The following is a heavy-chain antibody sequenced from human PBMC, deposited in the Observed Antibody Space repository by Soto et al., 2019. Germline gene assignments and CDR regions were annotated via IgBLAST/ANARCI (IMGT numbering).Heavy chain of an antibody. J-gene: IGHJ3*02. V-gene: IGHV4-59*01. CDR3: ARLWYSRSWYGWCAFSS. Sequence: QVQLQESGPGLVKPSETLSLTCTGSGGSISSYYWSWIRQPPGKGLEWIVYIYYSGSTNYNPYLKSRVTMSVDTSKNQFSLMLSFVLAAATAVYYCARLWYSRSWYGWCAFSSWIHGTMVTFSS. CDR1: GGSISSYY. CDR2: IYYSGST. D-gene: IGHD6-13*01.